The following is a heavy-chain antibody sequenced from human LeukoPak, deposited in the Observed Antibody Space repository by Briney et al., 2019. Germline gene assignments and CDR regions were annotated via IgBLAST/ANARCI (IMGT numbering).Heavy chain of an antibody. V-gene: IGHV3-23*01. Sequence: PGGSLRLSCAASGFTFSSYAMSWVRQAPGKGLEWVSAVSGRGGSTYYADSVKGRFTISRDNSKNTLYLQMNSLRAEDTAVYYCAKDSNSGSYFFRYWGQGTLVSVSS. CDR3: AKDSNSGSYFFRY. CDR2: VSGRGGST. D-gene: IGHD1-26*01. CDR1: GFTFSSYA. J-gene: IGHJ4*02.